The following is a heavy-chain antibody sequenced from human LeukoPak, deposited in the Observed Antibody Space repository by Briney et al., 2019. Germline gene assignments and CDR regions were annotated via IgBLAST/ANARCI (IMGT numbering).Heavy chain of an antibody. D-gene: IGHD3-22*01. CDR3: ARARGSSSWYSYYYDSSGYNWFDP. Sequence: PSETLSLTCTVSGGSTSSYYWSWIRQPPGKGLEWIGYIYYSGSTNYNPSLKSRVTISVDTSKNQFSLKLSSVTAADTAVYYCARARGSSSWYSYYYDSSGYNWFDPWGQGTLVTVSS. CDR1: GGSTSSYY. J-gene: IGHJ5*02. CDR2: IYYSGST. V-gene: IGHV4-59*01.